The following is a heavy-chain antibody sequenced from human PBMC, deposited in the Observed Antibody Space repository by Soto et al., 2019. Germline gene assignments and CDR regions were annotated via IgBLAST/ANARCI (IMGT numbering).Heavy chain of an antibody. CDR2: IGISGDT. CDR3: ARGQEVGAHFFDS. Sequence: GGSLRLSCEASGFTFSKFDMHWVRQPTGKGLEWVSTIGISGDTYYAVSVKGRFTISRDNAKNSLSLQMNSLRTGDTALYFCARGQEVGAHFFDSWGQGTQVTVSS. V-gene: IGHV3-13*04. CDR1: GFTFSKFD. D-gene: IGHD2-15*01. J-gene: IGHJ4*02.